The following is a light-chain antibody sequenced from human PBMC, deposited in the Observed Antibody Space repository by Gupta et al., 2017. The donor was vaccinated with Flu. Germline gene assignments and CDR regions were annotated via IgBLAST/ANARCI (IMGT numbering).Light chain of an antibody. CDR3: CSFAGSYTLV. CDR1: NSDIGAYDY. J-gene: IGLJ2*01. CDR2: DVT. Sequence: QSALTQPRSVSGSPGQSVTISCTGTNSDIGAYDYVSWFQQHPGKAPNHIIYDVTKRSSGVPARFSGSKSANTASLTISAPQAEDEADYHCCSFAGSYTLVLGGGTKLTVL. V-gene: IGLV2-11*01.